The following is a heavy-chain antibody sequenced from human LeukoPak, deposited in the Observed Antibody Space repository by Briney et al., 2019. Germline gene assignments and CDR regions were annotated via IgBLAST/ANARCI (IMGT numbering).Heavy chain of an antibody. CDR1: GFIFCNYA. CDR2: ISWNSCVI. J-gene: IGHJ4*02. D-gene: IGHD3-10*01. V-gene: IGHV3-9*01. Sequence: GGSPRLSSGAPGFIFCNYAMQLGRHAPGEGLEWGSGISWNSCVIGYADSVKGRFTISRDNATNSLYLQMSSLRTDDTAFYFCAKVGGAGSYYNHYSDSWGQGTLVTVSS. CDR3: AKVGGAGSYYNHYSDS.